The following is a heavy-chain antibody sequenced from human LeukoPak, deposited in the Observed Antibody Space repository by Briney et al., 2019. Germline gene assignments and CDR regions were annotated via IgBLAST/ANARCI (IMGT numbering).Heavy chain of an antibody. CDR3: ARAGEDTAMVTSDY. CDR1: GYTFTNYY. CDR2: INPSGGST. V-gene: IGHV1-46*01. D-gene: IGHD5-18*01. J-gene: IGHJ4*02. Sequence: ASVKVSCKASGYTFTNYYMHWVRQAPGHGLEWMGIINPSGGSTSYAQKFQGRVTMTRDTSTSTFYMELSSLRSEDTAVYYCARAGEDTAMVTSDYWGQGTLVTVSS.